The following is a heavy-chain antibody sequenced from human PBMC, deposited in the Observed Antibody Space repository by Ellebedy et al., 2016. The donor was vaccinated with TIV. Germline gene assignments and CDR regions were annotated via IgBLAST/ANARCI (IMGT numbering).Heavy chain of an antibody. J-gene: IGHJ4*02. CDR3: ASDCGGECDRTEAYFDY. Sequence: AASVKVSCKTSGYTPTGYYTHWVRQAPGQGLEWIGWINPNSGDTNYAQRFQGRVTITRDTSISTVYMVLSRLRSDDAAVYYCASDCGGECDRTEAYFDYWGQGTLVAVSS. V-gene: IGHV1-2*02. CDR1: GYTPTGYY. D-gene: IGHD2-21*01. CDR2: INPNSGDT.